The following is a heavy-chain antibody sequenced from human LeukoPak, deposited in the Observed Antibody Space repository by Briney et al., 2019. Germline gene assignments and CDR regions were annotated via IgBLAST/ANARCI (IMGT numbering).Heavy chain of an antibody. CDR2: TYYRSKWYN. Sequence: SQTLSLTCAISGDSVSSDTAAWNWIRQSPSRGLEWPGRTYYRSKWYNNYAVSVKSRITINPDTSKNQFSLQLNSVTPEDTAVYYCARGGDYGDYYFDYWGQGTLVTVSS. CDR3: ARGGDYGDYYFDY. J-gene: IGHJ4*02. V-gene: IGHV6-1*01. D-gene: IGHD4-17*01. CDR1: GDSVSSDTAA.